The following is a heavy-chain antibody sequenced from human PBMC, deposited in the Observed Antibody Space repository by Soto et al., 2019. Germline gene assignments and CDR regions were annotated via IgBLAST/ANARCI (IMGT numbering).Heavy chain of an antibody. CDR3: ARQGNSGSFKTHYYYHYLLAV. V-gene: IGHV4-4*02. Sequence: SETLYLTCAVSGGSISSSNWWSWVLQPPGKGLEWIGEIYHSGITNYNPSLKSRVTISVDKSKNQFSLKLSSVTAAGTAVYYCARQGNSGSFKTHYYYHYLLAVWAQGTTVIVSS. J-gene: IGHJ6*02. CDR2: IYHSGIT. CDR1: GGSISSSNW. D-gene: IGHD1-26*01.